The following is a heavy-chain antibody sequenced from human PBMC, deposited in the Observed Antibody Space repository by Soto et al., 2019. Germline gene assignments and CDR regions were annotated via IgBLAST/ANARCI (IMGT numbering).Heavy chain of an antibody. J-gene: IGHJ6*02. D-gene: IGHD6-13*01. CDR3: TRDMSKVGSNWTGPPAV. V-gene: IGHV3-7*01. CDR2: IKQDGSEK. Sequence: PGGSLRLSCAASGFSFSSYWMSWVRQSPGKGLEWVANIKQDGSEKYYVDSVKGRFTISRDNAKNSLYLQMDSLRAEDTAVYYCTRDMSKVGSNWTGPPAVWGQGTTVTVSS. CDR1: GFSFSSYW.